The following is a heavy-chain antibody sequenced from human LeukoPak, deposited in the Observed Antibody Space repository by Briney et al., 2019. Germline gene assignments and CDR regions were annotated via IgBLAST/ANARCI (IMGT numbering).Heavy chain of an antibody. Sequence: GGSLRLSCAASGFTFSSYTMSWVRQAPGKGLEWVSAISGNSGNTYYADSVKGRFTISRDNSKNTQYLQMNSLRAEDTAVYYCAKAARPTTSYFDYWGQGTLVTVSS. CDR1: GFTFSSYT. CDR2: ISGNSGNT. J-gene: IGHJ4*02. CDR3: AKAARPTTSYFDY. D-gene: IGHD2/OR15-2a*01. V-gene: IGHV3-23*01.